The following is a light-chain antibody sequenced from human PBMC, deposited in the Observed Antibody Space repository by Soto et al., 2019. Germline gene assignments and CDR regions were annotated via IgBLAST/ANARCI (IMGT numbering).Light chain of an antibody. CDR3: SSYTSSSTLAV. V-gene: IGLV2-14*01. CDR1: NSDIGGYNF. Sequence: QSALTQPPSASGSPGQSVTISCTGTNSDIGGYNFVSWYQQHPGKAPKLMIDEVSNRPSGVSNRFSGSKSGNTASLTISGLQAEDEADYYCSSYTSSSTLAVFGGGTQLTVL. CDR2: EVS. J-gene: IGLJ7*01.